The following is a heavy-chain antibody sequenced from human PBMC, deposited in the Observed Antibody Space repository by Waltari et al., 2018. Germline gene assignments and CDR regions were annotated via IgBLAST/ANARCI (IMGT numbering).Heavy chain of an antibody. CDR1: GFDFNRYT. J-gene: IGHJ3*01. Sequence: EVQLVESGGGLVKPGGSLRLACLASGFDFNRYTMNWVRQDPGKGLVGCSSISIGIAYIYAAEATEGRFTTSRDNAKRSLYLQMNSLRAEDTAVYYCAREFQMYYDDNSGFPHDAFDLWGQGTMVTVSS. CDR2: ISIGIAYI. CDR3: AREFQMYYDDNSGFPHDAFDL. D-gene: IGHD3-22*01. V-gene: IGHV3-21*02.